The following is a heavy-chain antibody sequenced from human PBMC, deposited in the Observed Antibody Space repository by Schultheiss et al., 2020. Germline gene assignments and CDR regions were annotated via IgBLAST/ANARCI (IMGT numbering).Heavy chain of an antibody. J-gene: IGHJ6*03. CDR1: GGSISSSSYY. CDR3: ARVTIFGVGYFYYYMDV. Sequence: SETLSLTCTVSGGSISSSSYYWGWIRQPPGKGLEWIGSIYYSGSTYYNPSLKSRVTISVDTSKNQFSLKLSSVTAADTAVYYCARVTIFGVGYFYYYMDVWGKGTTVTVS. D-gene: IGHD3-3*01. V-gene: IGHV4-39*01. CDR2: IYYSGST.